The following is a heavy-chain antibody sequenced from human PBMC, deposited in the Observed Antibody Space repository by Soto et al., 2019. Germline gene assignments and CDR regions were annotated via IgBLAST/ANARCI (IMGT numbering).Heavy chain of an antibody. Sequence: GESLKISCAASGFTFSSYWMSWVRQAPGKGLEWVANIKQDGSEKYYVDSVKGRFTISRDNAKNSLYLQMNSLRAEDTAVYYCARDITYSSSSGGIDYWGQGTLVTVSS. V-gene: IGHV3-7*05. J-gene: IGHJ4*02. CDR1: GFTFSSYW. CDR2: IKQDGSEK. CDR3: ARDITYSSSSGGIDY. D-gene: IGHD6-6*01.